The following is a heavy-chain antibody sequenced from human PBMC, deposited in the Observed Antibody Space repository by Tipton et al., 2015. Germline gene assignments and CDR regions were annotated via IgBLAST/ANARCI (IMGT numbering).Heavy chain of an antibody. CDR3: AREVWYYDSSGYDY. CDR1: DASISTYY. D-gene: IGHD3-22*01. J-gene: IGHJ4*02. Sequence: TLSLTCTVSDASISTYYWGWIRQPPGKGLEWIGNIYYTGITYYNPSLKSRVTISVDTSKNQLSLKLSSVTAADTAVYYCAREVWYYDSSGYDYWGQGTLVTVSS. CDR2: IYYTGIT. V-gene: IGHV4-59*12.